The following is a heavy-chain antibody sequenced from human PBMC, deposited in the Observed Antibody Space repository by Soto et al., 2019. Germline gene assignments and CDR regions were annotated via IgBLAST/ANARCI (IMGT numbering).Heavy chain of an antibody. Sequence: GASVKVSCKASGYTFTSYYMHWVRQAPGQGLEWMGIINPSGGSTSYAQKFQGRVTMTRDTSTSTVYMELSSLRSEDTAVYYCASSSGWFGELLSGPNWFDPWGQGTLVTVSS. CDR1: GYTFTSYY. V-gene: IGHV1-46*01. CDR3: ASSSGWFGELLSGPNWFDP. D-gene: IGHD3-10*01. CDR2: INPSGGST. J-gene: IGHJ5*02.